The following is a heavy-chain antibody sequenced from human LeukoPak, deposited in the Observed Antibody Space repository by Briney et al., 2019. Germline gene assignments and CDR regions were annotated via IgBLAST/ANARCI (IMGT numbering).Heavy chain of an antibody. CDR2: IYYSGST. CDR1: GGSISSGGYY. J-gene: IGHJ5*02. V-gene: IGHV4-31*03. Sequence: PSETLSLTCTVSGGSISSGGYYWSWIRQHPGKGLEWIGYIYYSGSTYYNPSLKSRVTISVDTSKNQFSLKLSSVTAADTAVYYCARTGVVVPAAIPPQGNWFDPWGQGTLVTVSS. CDR3: ARTGVVVPAAIPPQGNWFDP. D-gene: IGHD2-2*01.